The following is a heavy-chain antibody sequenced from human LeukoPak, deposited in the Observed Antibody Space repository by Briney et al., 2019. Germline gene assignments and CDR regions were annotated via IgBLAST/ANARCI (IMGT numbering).Heavy chain of an antibody. CDR2: IYYSGST. J-gene: IGHJ4*02. V-gene: IGHV4-59*01. D-gene: IGHD3-3*01. CDR3: ARSYDFWSGYYSRIGFDY. Sequence: PSETLSLTCTVSGGSISSYYWSWIRQPPGKGLECIGYIYYSGSTNYNPSLKSRVTISVDTSKNQFSLKLSSVTAADTAVYYCARSYDFWSGYYSRIGFDYWGQGTLVTVSS. CDR1: GGSISSYY.